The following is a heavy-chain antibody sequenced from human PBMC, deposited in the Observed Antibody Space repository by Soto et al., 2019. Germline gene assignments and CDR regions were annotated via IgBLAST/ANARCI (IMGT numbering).Heavy chain of an antibody. CDR2: INNDGSST. D-gene: IGHD2-21*01. Sequence: PWWCITLCCAASGFTVKSFWMHWVRQAPGKGLVWVSRINNDGSSTAYADSVKGRFTISRDNAKSTLYLQVTSLRAEDTAVYYCARDPLIGNTDYGLDVWGQGTTVTVSS. V-gene: IGHV3-74*01. CDR1: GFTVKSFW. J-gene: IGHJ6*02. CDR3: ARDPLIGNTDYGLDV.